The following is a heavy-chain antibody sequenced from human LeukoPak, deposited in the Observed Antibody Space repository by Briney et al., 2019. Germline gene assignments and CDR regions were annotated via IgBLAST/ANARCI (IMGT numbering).Heavy chain of an antibody. V-gene: IGHV3-23*01. CDR2: ISGSGGST. CDR1: GFTFSSYA. D-gene: IGHD2-2*02. CDR3: AKGGGYCSSTSCYKFDY. Sequence: GGSLRLSCAASGFTFSSYAMSWVRQAPGKGLEWVSAISGSGGSTYYADSVKGRFTIPRDNSKNTLYLQMNSLRAEDTAVYYCAKGGGYCSSTSCYKFDYWGQGTLVTVSS. J-gene: IGHJ4*02.